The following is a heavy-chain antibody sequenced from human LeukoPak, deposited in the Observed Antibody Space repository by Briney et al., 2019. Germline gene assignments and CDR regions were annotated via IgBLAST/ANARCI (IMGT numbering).Heavy chain of an antibody. D-gene: IGHD3-22*01. Sequence: GGSLGLSCAASGFTFNNYWMSWVRQTPGKGLEWVANMNPDGSQKYYLDSVRGRFTISRDNAGNSLYLQMNSLRADDTAVYYCARDRALYDSRRGYYYTEDDYWGQGTLVTVSS. CDR1: GFTFNNYW. V-gene: IGHV3-7*01. J-gene: IGHJ4*02. CDR2: MNPDGSQK. CDR3: ARDRALYDSRRGYYYTEDDY.